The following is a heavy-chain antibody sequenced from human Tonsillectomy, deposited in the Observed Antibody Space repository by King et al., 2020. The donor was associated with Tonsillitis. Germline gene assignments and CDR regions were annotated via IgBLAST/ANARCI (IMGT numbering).Heavy chain of an antibody. D-gene: IGHD2-2*01. CDR2: IYYSGST. CDR1: GGSISSYY. CDR3: ARDPLYCSSTSCYAFDI. V-gene: IGHV4-59*01. J-gene: IGHJ3*02. Sequence: VQLQESGPGLVKPSETLSLTCTVSGGSISSYYWSWIRPPPGKGLEWIGYIYYSGSTNYNPSLKSRVTISVDTSKNQFSLKLSSVTAADTAVYYCARDPLYCSSTSCYAFDIWGQGTMVTVSS.